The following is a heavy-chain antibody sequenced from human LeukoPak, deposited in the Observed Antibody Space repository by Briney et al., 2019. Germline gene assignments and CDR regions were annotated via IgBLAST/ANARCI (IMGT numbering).Heavy chain of an antibody. D-gene: IGHD6-19*01. J-gene: IGHJ4*02. CDR1: GGTFSSYA. Sequence: SVKVSCKASGGTFSSYAISWVRQAPGQGLEWMGGIIPIFGTANYAQKFQGRVTITTDESTSTAYMELSSLRSEDTAVYYCARDLYSSGWYVGDYFDYWGQGTLVTVSS. CDR2: IIPIFGTA. CDR3: ARDLYSSGWYVGDYFDY. V-gene: IGHV1-69*05.